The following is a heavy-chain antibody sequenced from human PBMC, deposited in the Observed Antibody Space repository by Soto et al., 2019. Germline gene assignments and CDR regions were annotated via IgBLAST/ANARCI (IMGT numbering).Heavy chain of an antibody. J-gene: IGHJ5*02. D-gene: IGHD3-3*01. CDR2: IGAYNDDT. CDR1: GYTFSTYV. V-gene: IGHV1-18*01. Sequence: QVQLVQSGAEVKKPGASVKVSCKASGYTFSTYVFSWVRQAPGQGLEWMGWIGAYNDDTNYAQNFQGRVTMTTDTSTTTSYMELRNLRSDATAVYFCARDWRGAEGFDPWGQGTLVTVSS. CDR3: ARDWRGAEGFDP.